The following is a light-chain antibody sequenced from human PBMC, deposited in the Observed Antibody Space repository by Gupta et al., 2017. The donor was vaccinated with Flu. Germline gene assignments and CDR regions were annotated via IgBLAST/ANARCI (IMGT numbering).Light chain of an antibody. CDR3: NSRDSSGNHLV. V-gene: IGLV3-19*01. CDR1: SLRSYY. J-gene: IGLJ2*01. CDR2: GKN. Sequence: SSQLTQDPAVSVALGQTVRLTCKGESLRSYYASWYQQKPGQAPVLVIYGKNNRPSGIPDRFSGSSSGNTASLTITGAQAEDEADYYCNSRDSSGNHLVFGGGTKLTVL.